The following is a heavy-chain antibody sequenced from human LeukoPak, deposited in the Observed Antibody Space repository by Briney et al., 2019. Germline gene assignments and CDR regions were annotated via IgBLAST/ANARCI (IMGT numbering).Heavy chain of an antibody. CDR1: GFTFSSYW. CDR3: APRYSGSYYFSY. J-gene: IGHJ4*02. V-gene: IGHV3-21*01. CDR2: ISSSSSYI. Sequence: GGSLRLSCAASGFTFSSYWMNWVRQAPGKGLEWVSSISSSSSYIYYADSVKGRFTISRDNAKNSLYLQMNSLRAEDTAVYYCAPRYSGSYYFSYWGQGTVVTVSS. D-gene: IGHD1-26*01.